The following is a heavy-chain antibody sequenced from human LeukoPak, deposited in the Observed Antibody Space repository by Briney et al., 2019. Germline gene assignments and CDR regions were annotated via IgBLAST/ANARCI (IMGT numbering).Heavy chain of an antibody. CDR1: GGSISSYH. V-gene: IGHV4-59*01. CDR3: ARGTFIAAAGRSFDY. CDR2: IYYSGST. Sequence: SETLSLTCTVSGGSISSYHWSWIRQPPGKGLEWIGYIYYSGSTNYNPSLKSRVTISVDTSKNQFSLKLSSVTAADTAVYYCARGTFIAAAGRSFDYWGQGTLVTVSS. J-gene: IGHJ4*02. D-gene: IGHD6-13*01.